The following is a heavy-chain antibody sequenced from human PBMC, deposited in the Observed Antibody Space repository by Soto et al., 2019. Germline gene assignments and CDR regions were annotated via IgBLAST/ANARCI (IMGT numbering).Heavy chain of an antibody. CDR3: AAFDYSSSWYDYYYYYGMDV. V-gene: IGHV1-58*01. D-gene: IGHD6-13*01. Sequence: QMQLVQSGPEVKKPGTSVKVSCKASGFTFTSSAVQWVRQARGQRLEWIGWIVVGSGNTNYAQKFQERVTITRDMSTSTAYMELSRLRSEDTAVYYCAAFDYSSSWYDYYYYYGMDVWGQGTTVTVSS. J-gene: IGHJ6*02. CDR1: GFTFTSSA. CDR2: IVVGSGNT.